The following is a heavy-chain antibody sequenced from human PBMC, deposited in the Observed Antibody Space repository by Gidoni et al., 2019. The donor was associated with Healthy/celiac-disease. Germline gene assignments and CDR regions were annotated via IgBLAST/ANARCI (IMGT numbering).Heavy chain of an antibody. Sequence: QVTLKESGPVLVKPTETLTLTCTVSGFSLSNARMGVSWIRQPPGKALEWLAHIFSNDEKSYSTSLKSRLTISKDTSKSQVVLTMTNMDPVDTATYYCARTPPSHYGSGSFDYWGQGTLVTVSS. CDR3: ARTPPSHYGSGSFDY. D-gene: IGHD3-10*01. J-gene: IGHJ4*02. V-gene: IGHV2-26*01. CDR2: IFSNDEK. CDR1: GFSLSNARMG.